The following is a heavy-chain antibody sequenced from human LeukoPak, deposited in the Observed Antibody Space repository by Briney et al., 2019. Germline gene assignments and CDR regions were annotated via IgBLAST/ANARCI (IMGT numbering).Heavy chain of an antibody. V-gene: IGHV4-59*01. J-gene: IGHJ4*02. CDR2: IYYSGST. CDR3: ARGHPRAVFGGSYYPFDY. CDR1: GGSISSYY. D-gene: IGHD1-26*01. Sequence: SETLSLTCTVSGGSISSYYWSWIRQPPGKGLEWIGYIYYSGSTNYNPSLKSRVTISVDTSKNQLSLKLSSVTAADTAVYYCARGHPRAVFGGSYYPFDYWGQGTLVTVSS.